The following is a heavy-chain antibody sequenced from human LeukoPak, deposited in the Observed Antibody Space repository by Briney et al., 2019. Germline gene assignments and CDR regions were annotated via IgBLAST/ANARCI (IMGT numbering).Heavy chain of an antibody. Sequence: SVKVSCKASGGTFSSYAISWVRQAPGQGLEWMGGIIPIFGTANYAQKFQGRVTITADESTSTAYMELRSLRSDDTAVYYCARDYGNTLSVVGYWGQGTLVTVSS. CDR2: IIPIFGTA. CDR1: GGTFSSYA. J-gene: IGHJ4*02. D-gene: IGHD2/OR15-2a*01. V-gene: IGHV1-69*13. CDR3: ARDYGNTLSVVGY.